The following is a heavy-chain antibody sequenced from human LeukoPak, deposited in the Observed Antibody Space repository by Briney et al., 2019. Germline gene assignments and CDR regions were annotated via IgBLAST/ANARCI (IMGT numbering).Heavy chain of an antibody. Sequence: SESLSLTCTVSGGSISSYYWSWIRQPPGKGLEWIGYIYYSGSTNYNPSLKSRVTISVDTSKNQFSLKLSSVTAADTAVYYCARGDFTYYYDSSGYYSFRGYFDYWGQGTLVTVSS. CDR1: GGSISSYY. V-gene: IGHV4-59*01. CDR2: IYYSGST. J-gene: IGHJ4*02. D-gene: IGHD3-22*01. CDR3: ARGDFTYYYDSSGYYSFRGYFDY.